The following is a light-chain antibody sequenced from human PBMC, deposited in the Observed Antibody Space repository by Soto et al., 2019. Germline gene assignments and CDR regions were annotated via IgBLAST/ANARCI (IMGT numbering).Light chain of an antibody. CDR2: DVS. CDR1: QTVERW. J-gene: IGKJ1*01. V-gene: IGKV1-5*01. Sequence: DIQMTQSPSTLSASVGDRVTITCRASQTVERWLAWYQQKPGKAPNLVISDVSSLERGVPSRFSGSGSGTEFTLTISGLQPDDFATYYCLQHNSYPLTFGQGTKVEIK. CDR3: LQHNSYPLT.